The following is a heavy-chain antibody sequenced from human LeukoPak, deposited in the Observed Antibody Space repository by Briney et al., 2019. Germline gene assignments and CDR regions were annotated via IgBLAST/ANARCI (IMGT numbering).Heavy chain of an antibody. Sequence: PSETLSLTCTVSGGSISSSGYYWGWLRQPPGTGLEWIGNIYYVGSTNYNPSLKSRVTISVDTSKNQFSLKLNSVTAADTAVYFCARGPYSYDSSGAFDIWGQGTMVTVSS. CDR2: IYYVGST. D-gene: IGHD3-22*01. J-gene: IGHJ3*02. V-gene: IGHV4-39*07. CDR1: GGSISSSGYY. CDR3: ARGPYSYDSSGAFDI.